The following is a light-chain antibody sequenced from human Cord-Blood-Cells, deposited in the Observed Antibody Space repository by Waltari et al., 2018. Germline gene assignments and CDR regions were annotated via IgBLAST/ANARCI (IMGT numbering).Light chain of an antibody. CDR1: QSISSY. CDR3: QQSYSTPRT. CDR2: AAS. Sequence: DIQMTQSPSSLSASVGDRVTITCRVSQSISSYLNWYQQKPGKATKLLIYAASCLQSGVPSRFSGSGSGTDFTLTISSLQPEDFATYYCQQSYSTPRTFGQGTKVEIK. J-gene: IGKJ1*01. V-gene: IGKV1-39*01.